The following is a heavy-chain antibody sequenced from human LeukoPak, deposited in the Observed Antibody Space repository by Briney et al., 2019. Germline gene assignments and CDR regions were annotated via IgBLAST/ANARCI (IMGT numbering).Heavy chain of an antibody. D-gene: IGHD2-2*01. CDR3: ARDLGYCSSTSCYSAWYFDL. Sequence: ASVKVSCKASGYTFTGCYMHWVRQAPGQGLEWMGWINPNSGGTNYAQKFQGRVTMTRDTSISTAYMELSRLRSDDTAVYYCARDLGYCSSTSCYSAWYFDLWGRGTLVTVSS. V-gene: IGHV1-2*02. J-gene: IGHJ2*01. CDR2: INPNSGGT. CDR1: GYTFTGCY.